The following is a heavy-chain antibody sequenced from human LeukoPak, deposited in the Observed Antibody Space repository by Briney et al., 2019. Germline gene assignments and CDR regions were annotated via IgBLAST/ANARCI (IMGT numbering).Heavy chain of an antibody. J-gene: IGHJ5*02. V-gene: IGHV1-69*13. Sequence: SVKVSCKASGGTFSSYAISWVRQAPGQGLEWMGGIIPIFGTANYAQKFQGRVTITADESTSTAYMELSSLRSEDTAVYYCAGEYYDILTGLMQNWFDPWGQGTLVTVSS. D-gene: IGHD3-9*01. CDR1: GGTFSSYA. CDR2: IIPIFGTA. CDR3: AGEYYDILTGLMQNWFDP.